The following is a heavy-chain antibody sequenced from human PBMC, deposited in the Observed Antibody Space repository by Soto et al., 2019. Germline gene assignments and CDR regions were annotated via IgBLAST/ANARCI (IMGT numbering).Heavy chain of an antibody. CDR1: GGSISSGDYY. CDR2: IYYSGST. V-gene: IGHV4-30-4*01. Sequence: SLTCTVSGGSISSGDYYWSWIRQPPGKGLEWIGYIYYSGSTYYNPSLKSRVTISVDTSKNQFSLKLSSVTAADTAVYYCARAGGTGTTFPWGQGTLVTVSS. D-gene: IGHD1-1*01. CDR3: ARAGGTGTTFP. J-gene: IGHJ5*02.